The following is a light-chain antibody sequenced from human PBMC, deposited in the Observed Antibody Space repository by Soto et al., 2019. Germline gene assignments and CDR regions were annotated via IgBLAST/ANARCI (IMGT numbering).Light chain of an antibody. CDR1: QSVRSDY. V-gene: IGKV3-20*01. J-gene: IGKJ5*01. CDR3: QQYNNWPFT. CDR2: GVS. Sequence: EIVLTQSPGTLSLSPGARAPLSCRASQSVRSDYFAWYQQKPGQAPRVIIFGVSTRATGIPDRFSGSGSGTDFTLTISRLEPEDFALYYCQQYNNWPFTFGQGTRLEIK.